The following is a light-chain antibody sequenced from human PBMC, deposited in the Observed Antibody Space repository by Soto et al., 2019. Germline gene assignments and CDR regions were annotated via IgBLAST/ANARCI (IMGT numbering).Light chain of an antibody. Sequence: QAVVTQEPSFSVSPGRTVTLTCGLSSGSVSTSYYPSWYHQTPGQAPRTLIYSTDTRSSGVPDRFSGSILGNKAALTITGAEADDESDYYCALYMGGGVCVFGVGTKLTV. CDR1: SGSVSTSYY. CDR3: ALYMGGGVCV. J-gene: IGLJ3*02. V-gene: IGLV8-61*01. CDR2: STD.